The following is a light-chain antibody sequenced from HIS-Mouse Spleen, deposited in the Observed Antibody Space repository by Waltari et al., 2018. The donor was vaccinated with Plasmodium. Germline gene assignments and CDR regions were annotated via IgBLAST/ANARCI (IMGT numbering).Light chain of an antibody. J-gene: IGLJ2*01. Sequence: SYVLTQPPSVSVAPGQTARITCGGTHIGSKSVHWYKQKPGQAPVLVVYDDSDRPSGIPERFSGSNSGNTATLTISRVEAGDEADYYCQVWDSSSDHPVFGGGTKLTVL. CDR3: QVWDSSSDHPV. CDR2: DDS. CDR1: HIGSKS. V-gene: IGLV3-21*02.